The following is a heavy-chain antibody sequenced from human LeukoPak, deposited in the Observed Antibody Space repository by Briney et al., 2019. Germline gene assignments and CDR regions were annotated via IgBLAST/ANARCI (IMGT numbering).Heavy chain of an antibody. J-gene: IGHJ6*02. Sequence: GGSLRLSCAASGFTVSSNYMSWLRQAPGKGLEWVAVIWYDGSNKYYADSVKGRFTISRDNSKNTLYLQMNSLRAEDTAVYYCAREAMPPNYYGMDVWGQGTTVTVSS. CDR2: IWYDGSNK. D-gene: IGHD2-2*01. CDR3: AREAMPPNYYGMDV. V-gene: IGHV3-33*08. CDR1: GFTVSSNY.